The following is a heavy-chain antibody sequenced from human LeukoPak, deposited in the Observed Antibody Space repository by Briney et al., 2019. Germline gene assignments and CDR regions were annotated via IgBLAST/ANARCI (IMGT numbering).Heavy chain of an antibody. CDR1: GYTFTGYY. V-gene: IGHV1-2*02. CDR3: ARGDKRIVVVPAALGY. CDR2: INPTSGGT. J-gene: IGHJ4*02. Sequence: GASVKVSCKASGYTFTGYYMHWVRQAPGQGLEWMGWINPTSGGTNYAQKFQGRVTMTRDTSISTAYMELSRLRSDDTAVYYCARGDKRIVVVPAALGYWGQGTLVTVSS. D-gene: IGHD2-2*01.